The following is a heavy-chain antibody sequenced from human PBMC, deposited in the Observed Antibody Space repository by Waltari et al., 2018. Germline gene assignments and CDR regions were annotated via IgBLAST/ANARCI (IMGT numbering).Heavy chain of an antibody. V-gene: IGHV4-4*02. Sequence: QVQLQESGPGLVKPSGTLSLTCAVSGGSISSSNWWSWVRQPPGKGLEWIGEIYHSGGTNYNPSLKSRVTISVDKSKNQFSLKLSSVTAADTAVYYCARGGDCTNGVCYRALGYWGQGTLVTVSS. CDR3: ARGGDCTNGVCYRALGY. D-gene: IGHD2-8*01. CDR2: IYHSGGT. J-gene: IGHJ4*02. CDR1: GGSISSSNW.